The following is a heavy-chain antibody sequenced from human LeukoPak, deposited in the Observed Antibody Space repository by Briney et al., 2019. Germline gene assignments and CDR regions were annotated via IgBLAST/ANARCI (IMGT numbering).Heavy chain of an antibody. CDR2: ISSSSSYI. V-gene: IGHV3-21*01. D-gene: IGHD6-13*01. J-gene: IGHJ6*02. CDR3: ARGSSSWYQDYGMDV. Sequence: GGSLRLSCAASGFTFSSYSMTWVRQAPGKGLEWVSSISSSSSYIYYADSVKGRFTISRDNAKNSLYLQMNSLRAEDTAVYYCARGSSSWYQDYGMDVWGQGTTVTVSS. CDR1: GFTFSSYS.